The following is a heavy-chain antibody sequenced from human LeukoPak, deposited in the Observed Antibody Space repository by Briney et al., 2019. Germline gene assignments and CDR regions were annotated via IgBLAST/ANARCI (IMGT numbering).Heavy chain of an antibody. CDR1: GFTFDDYA. J-gene: IGHJ4*02. D-gene: IGHD3-10*01. Sequence: PGGSLRLSCAASGFTFDDYAMSWVRQAPGKGLEWVSGINWNGGSTGYADSVKGRFNISRDNAKNSLYLQMNSLRAEDTAVYYCARDLSAKRADRGYWGQGTLVTVSS. CDR3: ARDLSAKRADRGY. V-gene: IGHV3-20*04. CDR2: INWNGGST.